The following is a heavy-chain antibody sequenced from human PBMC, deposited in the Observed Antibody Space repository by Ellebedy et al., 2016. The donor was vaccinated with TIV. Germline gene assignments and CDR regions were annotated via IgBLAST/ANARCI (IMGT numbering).Heavy chain of an antibody. Sequence: GESLKISCAASGFTFSSYAMHWVRQAPGKGLEWVAVISYDGSNKYYADSVKGRFTISRDNSKNKLYLQRNSLRAEDTAVYDCASVVAATRDYWGQGTLVTVSS. D-gene: IGHD2-15*01. J-gene: IGHJ4*02. CDR2: ISYDGSNK. CDR3: ASVVAATRDY. CDR1: GFTFSSYA. V-gene: IGHV3-30-3*01.